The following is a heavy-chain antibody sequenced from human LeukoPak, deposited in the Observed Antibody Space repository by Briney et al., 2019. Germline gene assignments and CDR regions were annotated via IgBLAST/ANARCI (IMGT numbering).Heavy chain of an antibody. CDR3: ARWYDYVWGSYRSDY. Sequence: SETLSLTCTVSGGSISSSSYYWGWIRQPPGKGLEWIGSIYYSGSTYYNPPLKSRVTISVDTSKNQFSLKLSSVTAADTAVYYCARWYDYVWGSYRSDYWGQGTLVTVSS. D-gene: IGHD3-16*02. CDR1: GGSISSSSYY. J-gene: IGHJ4*02. CDR2: IYYSGST. V-gene: IGHV4-39*01.